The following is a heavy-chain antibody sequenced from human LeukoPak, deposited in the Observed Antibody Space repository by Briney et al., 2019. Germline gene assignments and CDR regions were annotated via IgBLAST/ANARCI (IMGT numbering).Heavy chain of an antibody. Sequence: PSETLSLTCAVYGGSFSGYYWSWIRQPPGKGLEWIGEINHSGSTNYNPSLKSRVTISVDTSKNQFSLKLSSVTAADTAVYYCARGDGPYYDILTGYYARSRYFQHWGQGTLVTVSS. CDR1: GGSFSGYY. CDR2: INHSGST. J-gene: IGHJ1*01. CDR3: ARGDGPYYDILTGYYARSRYFQH. V-gene: IGHV4-34*01. D-gene: IGHD3-9*01.